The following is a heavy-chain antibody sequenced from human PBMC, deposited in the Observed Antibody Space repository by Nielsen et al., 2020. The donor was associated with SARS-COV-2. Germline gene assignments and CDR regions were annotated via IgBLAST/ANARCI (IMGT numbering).Heavy chain of an antibody. Sequence: LRLSCTVSGGSISSGGYYWSWIRQHPGKGLEWIGYIYYSGSTYYNPSPKSRVTISVDTSKNQFSLKLSSVTAADTAVYYCARAPITMIVVVNAFDIWGQGTMVTVSS. J-gene: IGHJ3*02. CDR2: IYYSGST. D-gene: IGHD3-22*01. CDR1: GGSISSGGYY. CDR3: ARAPITMIVVVNAFDI. V-gene: IGHV4-31*03.